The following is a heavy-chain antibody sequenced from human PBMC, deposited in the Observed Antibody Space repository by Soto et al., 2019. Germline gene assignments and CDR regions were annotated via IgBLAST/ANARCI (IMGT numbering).Heavy chain of an antibody. Sequence: AAVKVSCKASGCTFTSYGISWVRQAPGQGLEWMGWISAYNGNTDYAQKLQGRVTMTTDTSTSTAYMELRSLRSDDTAVYYCARSTGVVAARRPTQNAPGYWGQGTLVTVSS. CDR2: ISAYNGNT. CDR3: ARSTGVVAARRPTQNAPGY. CDR1: GCTFTSYG. J-gene: IGHJ4*02. V-gene: IGHV1-18*04. D-gene: IGHD6-6*01.